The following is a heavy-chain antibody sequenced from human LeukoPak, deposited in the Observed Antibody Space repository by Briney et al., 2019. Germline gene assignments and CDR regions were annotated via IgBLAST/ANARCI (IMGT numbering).Heavy chain of an antibody. CDR3: ARRYSNTWYYFDY. V-gene: IGHV3-48*01. Sequence: GGSLRLSCAVSGFTFSTKSMNWVRQAPGKGLEWVSYITADSGTTYYADSVKGRFTISRDNAKNSLYLQMNSLRAEDTAVYYCARRYSNTWYYFDYWGQGTLVTVSS. J-gene: IGHJ4*02. D-gene: IGHD6-13*01. CDR2: ITADSGTT. CDR1: GFTFSTKS.